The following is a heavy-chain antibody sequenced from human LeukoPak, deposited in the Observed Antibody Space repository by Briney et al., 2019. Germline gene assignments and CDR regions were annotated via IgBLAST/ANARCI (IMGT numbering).Heavy chain of an antibody. D-gene: IGHD3-22*01. CDR1: GGSISGYY. Sequence: SETLSLTCTVSGGSISGYYWSWFRQPPGKGLEWFGWIHNSGSTENNPSLKSRVTMSVDTSKNQISLRLYSVTAADTAVYYCVREGYDSSGYYLDSWGQGTLSPSPQ. CDR3: VREGYDSSGYYLDS. CDR2: IHNSGST. J-gene: IGHJ4*02. V-gene: IGHV4-59*01.